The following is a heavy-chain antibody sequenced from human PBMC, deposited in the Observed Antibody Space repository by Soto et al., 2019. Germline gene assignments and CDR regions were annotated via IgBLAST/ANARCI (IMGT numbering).Heavy chain of an antibody. CDR3: ARQPGYGSGSYYYALDY. D-gene: IGHD3-10*01. J-gene: IGHJ4*02. CDR1: GGSVSSNSAA. Sequence: SQTLSLTCAISGGSVSSNSAAWNWIRQSPSRGLEWLGRTYYRSKWYNDYAVSVKSRITINPDTSKNQFSLQLNSVTPEDTAVYYCARQPGYGSGSYYYALDYCGQGPLVTVYS. CDR2: TYYRSKWYN. V-gene: IGHV6-1*01.